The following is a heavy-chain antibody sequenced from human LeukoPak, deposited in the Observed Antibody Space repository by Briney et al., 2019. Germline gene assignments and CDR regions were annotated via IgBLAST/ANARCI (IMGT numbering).Heavy chain of an antibody. V-gene: IGHV3-7*01. Sequence: GGSLRLSCAASGFTFSNYWMSWVRQASGKGLEWVATIKQDGSEKHYVDSVKGRFTISRDNAKNSLYLHMNSLRAEDTAVYYCARDSGAFDIWGQGTMVTVSS. J-gene: IGHJ3*02. CDR2: IKQDGSEK. CDR1: GFTFSNYW. CDR3: ARDSGAFDI.